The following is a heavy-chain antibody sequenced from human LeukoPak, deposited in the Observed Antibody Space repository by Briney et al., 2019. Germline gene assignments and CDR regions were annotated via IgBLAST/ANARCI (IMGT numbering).Heavy chain of an antibody. D-gene: IGHD3-10*01. J-gene: IGHJ4*02. CDR3: AREWFGEYLDY. V-gene: IGHV4-39*07. CDR2: IFYTGKT. CDR1: GGGLSYY. Sequence: PSETLSLTCTVSGGGLSYYWGWIRQPPGKGLEWIGTIFYTGKTYYNPSLMSRVTMSIDTSKNQFSLKLSSVTAADTAVYYCAREWFGEYLDYWGQGTLVTVSS.